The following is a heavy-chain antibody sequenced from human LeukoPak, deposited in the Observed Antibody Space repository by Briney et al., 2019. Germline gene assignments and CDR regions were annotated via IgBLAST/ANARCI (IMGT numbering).Heavy chain of an antibody. J-gene: IGHJ6*01. CDR1: GFTFSNYG. Sequence: GGSLRLFCAASGFTFSNYGMHWVRQGPGKGLEWVAVVAFDGSNEYYADSVKGRFTISRDNSKNTLYLQMNSLRAEDTAVYYCARVGAAVTTSSFYYGMDVWGQGTTVTVSS. V-gene: IGHV3-33*05. D-gene: IGHD4-17*01. CDR2: VAFDGSNE. CDR3: ARVGAAVTTSSFYYGMDV.